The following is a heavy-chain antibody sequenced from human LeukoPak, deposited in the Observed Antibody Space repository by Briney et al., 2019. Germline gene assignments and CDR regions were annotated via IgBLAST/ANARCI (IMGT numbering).Heavy chain of an antibody. CDR2: GNESGGT. CDR1: GGSLNGHY. V-gene: IGHV4-34*01. Sequence: PSETLSLTCAVYGGSLNGHYWSWIRQPPGKGLAWNGEGNESGGTKFNPSLKSRVTISVDRSKNQFSLKLSSVTAADTAVYYCARAALWFGESYFDYWGQGTLVTVSS. D-gene: IGHD3-10*01. J-gene: IGHJ4*02. CDR3: ARAALWFGESYFDY.